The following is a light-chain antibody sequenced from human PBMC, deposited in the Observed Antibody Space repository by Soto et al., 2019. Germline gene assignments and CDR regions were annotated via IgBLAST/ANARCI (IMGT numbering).Light chain of an antibody. J-gene: IGKJ2*01. CDR1: QRVDRC. CDR3: QQYKDYTYT. Sequence: DIQMTQPPPTLSASVEDRVTITCRASQRVDRCLAWYQQKPGQAPKLLISDASTLESGVPSRFSGSGCVTEFTLTISSLQPDDFATYYCQQYKDYTYTFGQGTRVVSK. CDR2: DAS. V-gene: IGKV1-5*01.